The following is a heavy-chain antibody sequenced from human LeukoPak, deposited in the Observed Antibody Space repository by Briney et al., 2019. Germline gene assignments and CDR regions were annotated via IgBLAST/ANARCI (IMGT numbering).Heavy chain of an antibody. V-gene: IGHV5-10-1*01. CDR2: IDPSDSYT. CDR3: ARQDSSDYASDY. D-gene: IGHD3-22*01. J-gene: IGHJ4*02. CDR1: GYSFTSYW. Sequence: GESLKISCKGSGYSFTSYWITWVRQMPGKGLEWMGGIDPSDSYTNYGPSFQGHVTISADKSISTACLQWSSLKASDTAMYYCARQDSSDYASDYWGQGTLVTVSS.